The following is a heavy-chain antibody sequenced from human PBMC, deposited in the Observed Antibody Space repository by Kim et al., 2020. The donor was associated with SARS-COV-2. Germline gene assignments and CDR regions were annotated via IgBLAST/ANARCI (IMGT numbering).Heavy chain of an antibody. D-gene: IGHD6-19*01. CDR3: ARGPGSSGWGAFDI. J-gene: IGHJ3*02. V-gene: IGHV3-7*01. Sequence: YYLDSVRGRFAISRDNAKNSLCLQLNSLRAEDTVVYYCARGPGSSGWGAFDIWGQGTMVTVSS.